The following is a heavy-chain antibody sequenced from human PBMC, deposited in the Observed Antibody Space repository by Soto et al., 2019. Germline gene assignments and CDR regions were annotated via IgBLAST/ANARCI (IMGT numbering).Heavy chain of an antibody. CDR3: ARATWGFWHFDL. D-gene: IGHD3-16*01. V-gene: IGHV4-59*01. CDR2: VHYSGST. Sequence: WTWLRQAPGKGLEWIGYVHYSGSTTYNPSLKSRITMSVDTSKNQFSLKLSSVTAADTAVYYCARATWGFWHFDLWGRGTLVTVSS. J-gene: IGHJ2*01.